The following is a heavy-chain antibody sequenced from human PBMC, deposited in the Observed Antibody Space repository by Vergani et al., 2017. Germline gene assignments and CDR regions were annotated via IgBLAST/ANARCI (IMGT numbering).Heavy chain of an antibody. CDR1: GYTFTSYG. D-gene: IGHD2-2*01. V-gene: IGHV1-18*04. CDR2: ISAYNGNT. CDR3: ARNPGIVVGPAAPYYYYYYGMDV. J-gene: IGHJ6*02. Sequence: QVQLVQSGAEVKKPGASVKVSCKASGYTFTSYGISWVRQAPGQGLEWMGWISAYNGNTNYAQKLQGRVTMTTDTSTSTAYMELRSLRSDDTAGYYCARNPGIVVGPAAPYYYYYYGMDVWGQGTTVTVSS.